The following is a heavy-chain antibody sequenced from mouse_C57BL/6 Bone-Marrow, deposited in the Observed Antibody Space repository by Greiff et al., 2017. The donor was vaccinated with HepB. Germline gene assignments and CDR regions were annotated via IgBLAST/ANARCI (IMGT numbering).Heavy chain of an antibody. D-gene: IGHD1-1*01. J-gene: IGHJ2*01. Sequence: VQLQQSGAELVRPGASVKLSCTASGFNIKDYYMHWVKQRPEQGLEWIGRIDPEDGDTEYAPKFQGKATMTADTSSNTAYLQLSSLTSEDTAVYYCTTNYYGSSYRYFDYWGQGTTLTVSS. V-gene: IGHV14-1*01. CDR3: TTNYYGSSYRYFDY. CDR2: IDPEDGDT. CDR1: GFNIKDYY.